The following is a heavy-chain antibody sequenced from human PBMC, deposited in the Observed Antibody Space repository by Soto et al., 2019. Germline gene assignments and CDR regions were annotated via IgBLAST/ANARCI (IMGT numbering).Heavy chain of an antibody. D-gene: IGHD3-3*01. CDR1: GYTFTSYD. V-gene: IGHV1-8*01. Sequence: QVPLVQSGAEVKKPGASVKVSCKASGYTFTSYDINWVRQATGQGLEWMGWMNPNSGNTGYAQKFQGRVTMTRNTSISTAYMELSSLRSEDTAVYYCARGWYYDFWSGYGGYYYYGMDVWGQGTTVTVSS. CDR2: MNPNSGNT. J-gene: IGHJ6*02. CDR3: ARGWYYDFWSGYGGYYYYGMDV.